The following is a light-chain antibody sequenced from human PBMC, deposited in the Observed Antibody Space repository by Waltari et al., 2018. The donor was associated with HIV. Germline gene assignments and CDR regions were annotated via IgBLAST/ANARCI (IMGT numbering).Light chain of an antibody. CDR1: SRDIGTYNL. Sequence: QSALTQPSSVSGSPGQLTTTPCTGTSRDIGTYNLVSRYQRHPGKAPKLIIYEGIKRPSGVSNRISGSKSANTASLTISGPQAEDEADYFCSSYGGSSNWLFGGGTKLTVL. CDR3: SSYGGSSNWL. V-gene: IGLV2-23*01. J-gene: IGLJ2*01. CDR2: EGI.